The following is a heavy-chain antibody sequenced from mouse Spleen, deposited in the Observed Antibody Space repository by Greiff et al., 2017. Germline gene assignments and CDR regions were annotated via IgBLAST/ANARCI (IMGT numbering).Heavy chain of an antibody. CDR1: GYTFTDYE. J-gene: IGHJ4*01. CDR3: TRGHAMDY. V-gene: IGHV1-15*01. CDR2: IDPETGGT. Sequence: QVQLKQSGAELVRPGASVTLSCKASGYTFTDYEMHWVKQTPVHGLEWIGAIDPETGGTAYNQKFKGKAILTADKSSSTAYMELRSLTSEDSAVYYCTRGHAMDYWGQGTSVTVSS.